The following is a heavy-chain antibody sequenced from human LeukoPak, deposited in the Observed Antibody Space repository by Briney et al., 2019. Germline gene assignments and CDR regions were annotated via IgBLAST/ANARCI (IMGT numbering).Heavy chain of an antibody. CDR2: IKEDGSEK. V-gene: IGHV3-7*01. J-gene: IGHJ4*02. CDR1: GFTFTTYW. Sequence: GGSLRLSCAASGFTFTTYWMTWVHQVPGKGLEWVANIKEDGSEKYYVDSVEGRFAISRDNTKNSLYLQMNNLRAEDTAVYYCVSAPNSYYLDHWGQGTLVTVSS. CDR3: VSAPNSYYLDH.